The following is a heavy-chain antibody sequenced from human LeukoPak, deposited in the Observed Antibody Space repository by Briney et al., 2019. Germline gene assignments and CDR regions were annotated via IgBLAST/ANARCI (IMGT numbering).Heavy chain of an antibody. CDR1: GFTFSTYW. J-gene: IGHJ4*02. D-gene: IGHD2/OR15-2a*01. CDR3: ARDLSSDY. Sequence: GGSLRLSCRASGFTFSTYWMHWVRHTPGKGLVWVSRINSDGSSTNYADSVKGRFTISRDNAKNTVYLQMNSLRVEGTAVYYCARDLSSDYWGQGTLVTVSS. V-gene: IGHV3-74*01. CDR2: INSDGSST.